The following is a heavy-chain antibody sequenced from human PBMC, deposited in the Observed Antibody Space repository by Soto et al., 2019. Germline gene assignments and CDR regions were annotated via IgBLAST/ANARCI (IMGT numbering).Heavy chain of an antibody. CDR2: IYYSGST. CDR3: ARTLDIVATMEEGWFDP. J-gene: IGHJ5*02. CDR1: GGSISSYY. D-gene: IGHD5-12*01. Sequence: PSETLSLTCTVSGGSISSYYWSWIRQPPGKGLEWIGYIYYSGSTNYNPSLKSRVTISVDTSKNQFSLKLSSVTAADTAVYYCARTLDIVATMEEGWFDPWGQGTLVTRLL. V-gene: IGHV4-59*08.